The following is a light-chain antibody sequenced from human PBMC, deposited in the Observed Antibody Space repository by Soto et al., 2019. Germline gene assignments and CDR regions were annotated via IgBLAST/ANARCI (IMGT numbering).Light chain of an antibody. V-gene: IGLV2-14*01. CDR1: SSDVGSFDS. Sequence: QYVLGQPASVRWSPGHPITISCTGTSSDVGSFDSVAWYQHNPGKAPKLMIYDVSNRPSGVSSRFSGSKSGNTASLSISGLQTEEEANHYCSSFTTSSHIVFGTGTKVTVL. CDR3: SSFTTSSHIV. J-gene: IGLJ1*01. CDR2: DVS.